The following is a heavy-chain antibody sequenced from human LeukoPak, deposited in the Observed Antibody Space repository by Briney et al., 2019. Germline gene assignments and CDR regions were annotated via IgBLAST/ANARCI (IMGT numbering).Heavy chain of an antibody. D-gene: IGHD4-11*01. V-gene: IGHV4-30-2*01. CDR1: GGSISSGGYY. J-gene: IGHJ6*03. CDR3: ARKPTEGYYYMDV. Sequence: PSETLSLTCTVSGGSISSGGYYWSWIRQPPGKGLEWIGYIYHSGSTYYNPSLKSRVTISVDRSKNQFSLKLSSVTAADTAVYYCARKPTEGYYYMDVWGKGTTVTVSS. CDR2: IYHSGST.